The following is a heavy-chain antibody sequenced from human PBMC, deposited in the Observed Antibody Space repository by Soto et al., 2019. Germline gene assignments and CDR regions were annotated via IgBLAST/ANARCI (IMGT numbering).Heavy chain of an antibody. V-gene: IGHV5-51*01. Sequence: GESLKISCKGSGYSFTSYWIGWVRQMPGKGLEWMGIIYPGDSDTRYSPSFQGQVTISADKSISTAYLQWSSLKASDTAMYYCARHQSAIVVLQARDYYYYGMDVWGQGTTVTVSS. J-gene: IGHJ6*02. CDR2: IYPGDSDT. CDR1: GYSFTSYW. D-gene: IGHD2-2*01. CDR3: ARHQSAIVVLQARDYYYYGMDV.